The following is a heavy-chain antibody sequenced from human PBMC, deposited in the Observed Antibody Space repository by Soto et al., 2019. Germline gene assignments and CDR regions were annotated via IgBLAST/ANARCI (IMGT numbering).Heavy chain of an antibody. J-gene: IGHJ3*02. V-gene: IGHV4-59*08. D-gene: IGHD3-16*01. CDR3: ARLRLFGDDAFDI. CDR1: GGSISSYY. Sequence: SETLSLTCTVSGGSISSYYWSWIRQPPGKGLEWIGYIYYSGSTNYNPSLKSRVTISVDTSKNQFSLKLSSVTAADTAVYYCARLRLFGDDAFDIWGQGTMVTVSS. CDR2: IYYSGST.